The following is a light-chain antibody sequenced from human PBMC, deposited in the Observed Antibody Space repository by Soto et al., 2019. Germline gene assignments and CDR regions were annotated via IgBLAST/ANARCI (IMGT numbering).Light chain of an antibody. J-gene: IGKJ5*01. CDR2: DEF. CDR3: QNRSDWPIT. Sequence: EIVMTQSPATLSLSPGDRATLSCWASQSVSGYLAWYQQKLGQPPRILIYDEFNRAAGIPARFSGSGSGTDLTLTISRLEPEDFAIYYCQNRSDWPITFGQGTRLEIK. V-gene: IGKV3-11*01. CDR1: QSVSGY.